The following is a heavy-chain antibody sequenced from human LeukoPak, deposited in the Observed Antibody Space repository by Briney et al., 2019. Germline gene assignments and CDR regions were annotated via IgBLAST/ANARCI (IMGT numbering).Heavy chain of an antibody. CDR2: IYYSGST. V-gene: IGHV4-59*01. CDR3: ARGLLPDYFDY. Sequence: SETLSLTCTVSGGSISSYYWSWIRQPPGKGLEWIGYIYYSGSTNYNPSLKSRVTISVDTSKNQFSLKLSSVTAADTAVYYCARGLLPDYFDYWGQGTPVTVSS. J-gene: IGHJ4*02. D-gene: IGHD3-22*01. CDR1: GGSISSYY.